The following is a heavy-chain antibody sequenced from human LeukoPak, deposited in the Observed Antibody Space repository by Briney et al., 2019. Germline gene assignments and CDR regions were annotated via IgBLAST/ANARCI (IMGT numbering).Heavy chain of an antibody. CDR1: GGSISSYY. V-gene: IGHV4-59*01. D-gene: IGHD3-22*01. Sequence: SETLSLTCTVSGGSISSYYWSWIRQPPGKGLEWIGYIYYSGSTNYNPSLKSRATISVDTSKNQFSLKLSSVTAADTAVYYCARNTAYYYDSSALDLWGQGTLVTVSS. CDR2: IYYSGST. J-gene: IGHJ4*02. CDR3: ARNTAYYYDSSALDL.